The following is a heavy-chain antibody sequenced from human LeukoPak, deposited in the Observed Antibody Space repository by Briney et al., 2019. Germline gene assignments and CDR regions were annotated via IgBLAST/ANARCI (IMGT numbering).Heavy chain of an antibody. J-gene: IGHJ4*02. Sequence: ASVKVSSTASVYTFTPYYMHCVRQAPGQGPEWMGWINPNSGGTNYAQKFQGRVTMTRDTSISTAYMELSRLRSDDTAVYYCARDYYDISGYISDSWGQGTLGTVSS. D-gene: IGHD3-22*01. CDR3: ARDYYDISGYISDS. CDR2: INPNSGGT. V-gene: IGHV1-2*02. CDR1: VYTFTPYY.